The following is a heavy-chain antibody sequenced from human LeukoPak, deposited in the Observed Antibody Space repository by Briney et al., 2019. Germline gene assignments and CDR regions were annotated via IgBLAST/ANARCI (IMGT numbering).Heavy chain of an antibody. CDR2: ISYDGGNT. Sequence: GGSLRLSCAASGFTFSSHGMHWVRQAPGKGLEWVAVISYDGGNTYYGDAVKGRFTISRDNSKNSLYLEMNRLRDEDTAVYYCAKDGDYGSGSFYPVGWFDPWGQGTLVTVSS. D-gene: IGHD3-10*01. J-gene: IGHJ5*02. CDR1: GFTFSSHG. CDR3: AKDGDYGSGSFYPVGWFDP. V-gene: IGHV3-30*18.